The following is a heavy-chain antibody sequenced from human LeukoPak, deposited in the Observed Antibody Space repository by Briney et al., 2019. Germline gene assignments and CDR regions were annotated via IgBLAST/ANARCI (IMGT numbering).Heavy chain of an antibody. CDR1: GASLSSYY. CDR2: ISDTGKT. V-gene: IGHV4-59*01. CDR3: ATVYYEPFAT. D-gene: IGHD1-26*01. J-gene: IGHJ4*02. Sequence: SETLSLTCSVSGASLSSYYWDWLRQSPGKGLEWIGYISDTGKTDSNPSLKSRVSISLDTSKKQFSLRLRSVTAADSAVYYCATVYYEPFATWGPGILVTVSS.